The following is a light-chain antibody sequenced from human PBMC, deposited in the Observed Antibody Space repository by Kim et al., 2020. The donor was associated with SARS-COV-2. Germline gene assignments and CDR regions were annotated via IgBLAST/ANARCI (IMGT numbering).Light chain of an antibody. J-gene: IGLJ3*02. V-gene: IGLV1-40*01. Sequence: QSVLTQPPSVSGAPGQRVTISCTGSTSNIGAGYDVHWYQQLPGRAPKLLISGNSNRPSGVPERFSGSKSGTSASLAIAGLQAEDEAGYHCLSYDSSLSAWVFGGGTQLTVL. CDR1: TSNIGAGYD. CDR3: LSYDSSLSAWV. CDR2: GNS.